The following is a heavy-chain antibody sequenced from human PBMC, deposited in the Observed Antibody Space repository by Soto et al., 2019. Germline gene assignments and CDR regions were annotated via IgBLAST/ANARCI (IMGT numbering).Heavy chain of an antibody. J-gene: IGHJ4*02. Sequence: EVQLVESGGGLVQPGGSLRLSCAASGFTVSSNYMSWVRQAPGKGLEWVSVIYSGGSTYYADSVKGRFTISRHNSKNTLYRLMSGLRAEDTAVYYCARDFRPPYGVRYFDYWGQGALVNVSS. CDR1: GFTVSSNY. V-gene: IGHV3-53*04. CDR2: IYSGGST. CDR3: ARDFRPPYGVRYFDY. D-gene: IGHD4-17*01.